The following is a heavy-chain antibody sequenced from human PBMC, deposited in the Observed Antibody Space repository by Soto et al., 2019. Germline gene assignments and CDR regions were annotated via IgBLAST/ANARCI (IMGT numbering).Heavy chain of an antibody. V-gene: IGHV3-74*01. J-gene: IGHJ5*02. D-gene: IGHD3-22*01. Sequence: PGGSLRLSCVASEFTFSKYWMHWVRQAPGKGLVWVSRINMDGTKTAYADSVKGRFTVSRDNANNTLYLQMNSLGVEDTAVYYCGRDYYYDSRSSSVNWFDPWGQGTLVTVSS. CDR1: EFTFSKYW. CDR3: GRDYYYDSRSSSVNWFDP. CDR2: INMDGTKT.